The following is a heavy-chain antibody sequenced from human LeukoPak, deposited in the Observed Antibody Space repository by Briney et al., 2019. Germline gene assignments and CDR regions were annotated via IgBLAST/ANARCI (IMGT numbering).Heavy chain of an antibody. CDR2: ISYDGSNK. V-gene: IGHV3-30-3*01. D-gene: IGHD1-26*01. Sequence: GGSLRLSCAAPGFTFRSYAMHWGRPAPGKGLEWVAVISYDGSNKYYADSVKGRFTISRDNSKNTLYLQMNSLRAEDTAVYYCARDPSGSYCDYWGQGTLVTVSS. CDR1: GFTFRSYA. CDR3: ARDPSGSYCDY. J-gene: IGHJ4*02.